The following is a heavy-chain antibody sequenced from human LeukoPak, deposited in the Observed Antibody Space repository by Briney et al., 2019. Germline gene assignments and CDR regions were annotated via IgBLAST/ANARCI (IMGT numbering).Heavy chain of an antibody. CDR1: GGSISSSSYY. Sequence: SETLSLTCTVSGGSISSSSYYWGWTRQPPGKGLEWIGSIYYSGSTYYNPSLKSRVTISVDTSNNQFSLKLSSVTAADTAVYYCARDGYYDSSGYRNWFDPWGQGTLVTVSS. CDR3: ARDGYYDSSGYRNWFDP. CDR2: IYYSGST. J-gene: IGHJ5*02. V-gene: IGHV4-39*07. D-gene: IGHD3-22*01.